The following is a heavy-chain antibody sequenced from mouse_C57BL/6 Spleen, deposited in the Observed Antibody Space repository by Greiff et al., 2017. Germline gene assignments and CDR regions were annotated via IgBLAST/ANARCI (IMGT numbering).Heavy chain of an antibody. V-gene: IGHV1-64*01. Sequence: QVQLKQPGAELVKPGASVKLSCKASGYTFTSYWMHWVKQRPGQGLEWIGMIHPNSGSTNYNEKFKSKATLTVDKSSSTAYMQLSSLTSEDSAVYCCASYSNYDAMDYWGQGTSVTVSS. CDR2: IHPNSGST. CDR3: ASYSNYDAMDY. CDR1: GYTFTSYW. D-gene: IGHD2-5*01. J-gene: IGHJ4*01.